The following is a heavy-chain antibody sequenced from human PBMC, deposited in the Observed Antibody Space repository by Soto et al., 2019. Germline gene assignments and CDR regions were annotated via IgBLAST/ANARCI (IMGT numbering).Heavy chain of an antibody. D-gene: IGHD5-12*01. CDR2: ISWNSGKI. V-gene: IGHV3-9*01. CDR3: ARDIGYSGFNGFDP. CDR1: GFPFYDYA. J-gene: IGHJ5*02. Sequence: PGGSLSLSCAASGFPFYDYAMHWVRRAPGGGLEWVSGISWNSGKIAYADSVRGRFTISRDNAKNSLYLQMNSLRTEDTALYYCARDIGYSGFNGFDPWGQGTLVTVSS.